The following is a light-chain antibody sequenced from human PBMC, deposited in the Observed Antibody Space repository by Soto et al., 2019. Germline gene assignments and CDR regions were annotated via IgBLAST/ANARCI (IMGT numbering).Light chain of an antibody. Sequence: LTQPASVSASPGQSITISCTGTSSDVGSYNLVSWFQQHPGKAPKLMIYEGNKRPSGVSNRFSGSKSGNTASLTISGLQAEDEADYYCCSYAGSSTLVFGGGTKATVL. CDR2: EGN. CDR3: CSYAGSSTLV. J-gene: IGLJ3*02. V-gene: IGLV2-23*01. CDR1: SSDVGSYNL.